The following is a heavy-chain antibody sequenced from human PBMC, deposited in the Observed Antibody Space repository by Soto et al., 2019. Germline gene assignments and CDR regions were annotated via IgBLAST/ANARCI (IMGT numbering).Heavy chain of an antibody. D-gene: IGHD3-10*01. CDR2: IYYSGST. Sequence: SETLSLTCTVSGGSISSGGYYWSWIRQHPGKGLEWIGYIYYSGSTYYNPSLKSRVTISVDTSNNQFSLKLSSVTAADTAVYYCAREGITMVRGVIPYGMDVWGQGTTVTVSS. CDR3: AREGITMVRGVIPYGMDV. J-gene: IGHJ6*02. CDR1: GGSISSGGYY. V-gene: IGHV4-31*03.